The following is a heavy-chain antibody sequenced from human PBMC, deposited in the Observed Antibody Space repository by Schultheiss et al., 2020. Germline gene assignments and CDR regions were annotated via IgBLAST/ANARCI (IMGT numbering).Heavy chain of an antibody. CDR1: GFTFSTYG. CDR2: IRFDGSNK. J-gene: IGHJ4*02. V-gene: IGHV3-30*02. Sequence: GGSLRLSCAASGFTFSTYGMHWVRQAPGKGLEWVAFIRFDGSNKYYADSVKGRFTISRDNSKNTLYLQMNSLRAEDTAVYYCARDPSIVGATPFDYWGQGTLVTVSS. CDR3: ARDPSIVGATPFDY. D-gene: IGHD1-26*01.